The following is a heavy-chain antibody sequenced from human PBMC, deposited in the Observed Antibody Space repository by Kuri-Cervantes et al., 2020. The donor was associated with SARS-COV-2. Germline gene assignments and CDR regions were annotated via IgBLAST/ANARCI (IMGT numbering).Heavy chain of an antibody. D-gene: IGHD1-1*01. Sequence: GESLKISCAASGFTFSSYGMHWVRQAPGKGLEWVAVISYDGSNKYYADSVKGRFTISRDNSKNTLFLQMNSLRDEDTAVYYCVKGDRGFVLDPPLSHYFDHWGQGILVTVSS. CDR2: ISYDGSNK. CDR3: VKGDRGFVLDPPLSHYFDH. V-gene: IGHV3-30*18. J-gene: IGHJ4*02. CDR1: GFTFSSYG.